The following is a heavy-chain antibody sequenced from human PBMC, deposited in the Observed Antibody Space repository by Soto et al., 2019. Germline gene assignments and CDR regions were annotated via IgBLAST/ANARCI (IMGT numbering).Heavy chain of an antibody. CDR3: ASSLWNCSSTSCQEDY. CDR1: GGSISSYY. CDR2: IYYSGST. D-gene: IGHD2-2*01. Sequence: SETLSLTCTVSGGSISSYYWSWIRQPPGKGLEWIGYIYYSGSTNYNPSLKSRVTISVDTSKNQFPLKLSSVTAADTAVYYCASSLWNCSSTSCQEDYWGQGTLVTVSS. J-gene: IGHJ4*02. V-gene: IGHV4-59*01.